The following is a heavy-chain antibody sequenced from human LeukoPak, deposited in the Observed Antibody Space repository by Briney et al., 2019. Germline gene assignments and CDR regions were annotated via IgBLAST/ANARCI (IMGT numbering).Heavy chain of an antibody. CDR1: GYTFSSYG. CDR3: ARLGQLVAGGYFDY. Sequence: ASVKVSCKASGYTFSSYGISWVRQAPRQGLEWMGWVSIYNSNTNSAENLRGRVTMTTDTSTSTAYMELRSLRSDDTAVYYCARLGQLVAGGYFDYWGQGTLVTVSS. CDR2: VSIYNSNT. V-gene: IGHV1-18*01. D-gene: IGHD6-13*01. J-gene: IGHJ4*02.